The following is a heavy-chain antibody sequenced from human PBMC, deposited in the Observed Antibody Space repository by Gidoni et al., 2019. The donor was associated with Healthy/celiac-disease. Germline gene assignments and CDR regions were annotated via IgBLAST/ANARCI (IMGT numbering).Heavy chain of an antibody. CDR1: GYTLTELS. V-gene: IGHV1-24*01. CDR2: FDPEDGET. D-gene: IGHD6-19*01. Sequence: QVQLVQSGAEVQQPGASVKVSCKVSGYTLTELSMHWVRQAPGKGLEWMGGFDPEDGETSYAQKCQGRVTMTEDTSTDTAYMERSSLRSEDTAVYYCATWLGGGDYGMDVWGQGTTVTVSS. J-gene: IGHJ6*02. CDR3: ATWLGGGDYGMDV.